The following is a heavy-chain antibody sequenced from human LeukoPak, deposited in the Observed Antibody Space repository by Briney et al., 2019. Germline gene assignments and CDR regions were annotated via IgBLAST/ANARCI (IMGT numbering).Heavy chain of an antibody. CDR1: GGSISSGGYY. CDR3: AGHHPRNTVDF. V-gene: IGHV4-31*03. J-gene: IGHJ4*02. CDR2: IYYSGST. Sequence: SETLSLTCTVSGGSISSGGYYWSWIRQHPGKGLEWIGYIYYSGSTYYNPSLKSRVTISVDTSKNQFSLKLSSVTVADTAVYYCAGHHPRNTVDFWGQGTLVTVSS. D-gene: IGHD2/OR15-2a*01.